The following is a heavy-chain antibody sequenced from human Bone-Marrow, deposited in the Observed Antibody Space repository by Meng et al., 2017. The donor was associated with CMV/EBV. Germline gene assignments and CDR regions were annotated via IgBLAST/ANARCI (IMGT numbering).Heavy chain of an antibody. V-gene: IGHV3-21*01. J-gene: IGHJ6*02. Sequence: GESLKISCAASGFTFSSYSMNWVRQAPGKGLEWVSSISSSSSYIYYADSVKGRFTISRDNAKNSLYLQMNSLRAEDKAVYYCARADSSSMFYYYYGMDVWGQGTTVTVSS. CDR2: ISSSSSYI. CDR1: GFTFSSYS. CDR3: ARADSSSMFYYYYGMDV. D-gene: IGHD6-6*01.